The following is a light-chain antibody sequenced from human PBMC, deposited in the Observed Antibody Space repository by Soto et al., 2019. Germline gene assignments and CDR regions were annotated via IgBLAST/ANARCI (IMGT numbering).Light chain of an antibody. CDR2: AAS. CDR3: LQDYNYPWT. Sequence: AIQMTQSPSSLSASIGDRVTITCRASQGIRNDLGWYQQKPGKAPNLLIYAASSLQSGVPSRFSGSGSGTDFTLTISSLQPEDFATYYCLQDYNYPWTFGQGTKVEIK. J-gene: IGKJ1*01. CDR1: QGIRND. V-gene: IGKV1-6*01.